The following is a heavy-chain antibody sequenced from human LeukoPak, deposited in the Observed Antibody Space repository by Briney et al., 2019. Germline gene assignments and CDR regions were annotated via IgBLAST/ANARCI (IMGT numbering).Heavy chain of an antibody. CDR1: GLTFSSYG. D-gene: IGHD3-10*01. CDR3: AKAARDGYYFDY. V-gene: IGHV3-23*01. J-gene: IGHJ4*02. CDR2: ICGSGGCT. Sequence: AGGSLRLSCAASGLTFSSYGMNWVRQAPGKGLEWVSGICGSGGCTYYADSVKGRFTISRDDSKTTLYLQMNSLRAEDTAAFYCAKAARDGYYFDYWGQGILVTVSS.